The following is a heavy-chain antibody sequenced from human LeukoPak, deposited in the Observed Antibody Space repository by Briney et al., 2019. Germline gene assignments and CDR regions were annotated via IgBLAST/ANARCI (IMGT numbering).Heavy chain of an antibody. J-gene: IGHJ4*02. Sequence: GSLLLSCAASGFTFSNYWLNWVRQAPGKGLEWVANIKEDGSEKYYVDSVKGRFTISRDNAKNSLFLQMNSLRAEDTAVYYCARTLRGGGALDYWGQGTLVTVSS. D-gene: IGHD3-16*01. CDR3: ARTLRGGGALDY. V-gene: IGHV3-7*03. CDR1: GFTFSNYW. CDR2: IKEDGSEK.